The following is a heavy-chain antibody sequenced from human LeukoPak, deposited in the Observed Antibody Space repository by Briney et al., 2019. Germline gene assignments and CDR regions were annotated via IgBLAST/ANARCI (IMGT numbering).Heavy chain of an antibody. Sequence: PGGSLRLSCAASGFTFNTYWMHWVRQAPGKGLVWVARAHREGTTTAYADSVKGRFTISRDNAKNTLYLQMTNLRAEDTAVYYCARDSDWILFDYWGRGTLVTVSS. J-gene: IGHJ4*02. CDR1: GFTFNTYW. D-gene: IGHD3/OR15-3a*01. CDR3: ARDSDWILFDY. CDR2: AHREGTTT. V-gene: IGHV3-74*03.